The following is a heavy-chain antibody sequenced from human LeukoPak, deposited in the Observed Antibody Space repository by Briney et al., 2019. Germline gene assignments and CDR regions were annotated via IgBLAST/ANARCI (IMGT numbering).Heavy chain of an antibody. D-gene: IGHD3-3*01. Sequence: PSETLSLTCTVSGGSISSGSYYWSWIRQPAGKGLEWIGRIYTSGNTNYNPSLRGRVTISVDTSKNQFPLKLSSVTAADTAVYYCARGFGVVIMEDAFDIWGQGTMVTVSS. V-gene: IGHV4-61*02. J-gene: IGHJ3*02. CDR2: IYTSGNT. CDR3: ARGFGVVIMEDAFDI. CDR1: GGSISSGSYY.